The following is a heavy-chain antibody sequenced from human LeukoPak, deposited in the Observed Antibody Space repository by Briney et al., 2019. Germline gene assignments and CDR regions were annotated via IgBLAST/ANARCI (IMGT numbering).Heavy chain of an antibody. Sequence: GGSLRLSCAASGFSFSGYVMHWVRQAPGKGLEWVAFIRGDGTQRYYADSVEGRFIISRDNSKNTVYLQMNSLRAEDTAVYYCAKDNGGYAFDYWGQGTLVTVSS. D-gene: IGHD5-12*01. J-gene: IGHJ4*02. V-gene: IGHV3-30*02. CDR1: GFSFSGYV. CDR2: IRGDGTQR. CDR3: AKDNGGYAFDY.